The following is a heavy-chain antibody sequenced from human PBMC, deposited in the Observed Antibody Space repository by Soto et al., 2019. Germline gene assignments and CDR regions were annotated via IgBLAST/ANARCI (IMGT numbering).Heavy chain of an antibody. CDR3: ARESGDWPLNWFDP. J-gene: IGHJ5*02. V-gene: IGHV3-74*01. D-gene: IGHD2-21*02. Sequence: RRLSCAASGFNFSNHWMHWVRQRPAEGLVWVSRITSDGKSKAYAESVKGRFAISRDNAKNTLYLQMNGLTAEDTAVYYCARESGDWPLNWFDPWGHGTLFTVSS. CDR1: GFNFSNHW. CDR2: ITSDGKSK.